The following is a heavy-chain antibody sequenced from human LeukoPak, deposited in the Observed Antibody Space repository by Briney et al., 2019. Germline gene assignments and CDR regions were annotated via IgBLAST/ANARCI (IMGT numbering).Heavy chain of an antibody. CDR1: GYTFIGYG. V-gene: IGHV1-18*01. CDR3: VRDLLHDRSGYPLDY. Sequence: ASVKVSCKASGYTFIGYGISWVRQAPGQGLEWMGWISAYNSNTNYAQKLQGRVSMTTDTSTSTAYMDLRSLRSDDTAVYYCVRDLLHDRSGYPLDYWGQGTLVTVSS. D-gene: IGHD3-22*01. J-gene: IGHJ4*02. CDR2: ISAYNSNT.